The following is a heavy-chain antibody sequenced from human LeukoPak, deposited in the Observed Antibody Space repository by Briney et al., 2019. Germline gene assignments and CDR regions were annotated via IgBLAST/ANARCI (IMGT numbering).Heavy chain of an antibody. J-gene: IGHJ4*02. CDR1: GFTFSSYA. CDR2: ISSNGGST. Sequence: PGGSLRLSCAASGFTFSSYAMHWVRQAPGKGLEYVSAISSNGGSTYYANSVKGRFTISRDNSKNTLYLQMGSLRAEDMAVYYWARGGSGSRPLRYFDYWGQGTLVTVSS. V-gene: IGHV3-64*01. D-gene: IGHD1-26*01. CDR3: ARGGSGSRPLRYFDY.